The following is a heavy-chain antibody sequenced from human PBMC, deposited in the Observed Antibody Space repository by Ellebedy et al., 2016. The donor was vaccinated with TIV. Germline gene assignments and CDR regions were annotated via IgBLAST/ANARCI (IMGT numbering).Heavy chain of an antibody. CDR3: ARQRREGYNAYWFFDL. CDR2: VFHNGNT. Sequence: MPSETLSLTCTVSGGSMSSDYWSWIRQPPGKALEWIDYVFHNGNTNFTPSLKGRVTMSVDTSKNQFSLKVPSVTAADTAVYYCARQRREGYNAYWFFDLWGRGTLVTVSS. D-gene: IGHD5-24*01. CDR1: GGSMSSDY. J-gene: IGHJ2*01. V-gene: IGHV4-59*01.